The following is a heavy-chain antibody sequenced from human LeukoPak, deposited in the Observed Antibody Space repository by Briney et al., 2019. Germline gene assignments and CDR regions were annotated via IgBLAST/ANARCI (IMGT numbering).Heavy chain of an antibody. Sequence: PGGSLRLSCAASGLTVSSNYMSWVRQAPGKGLEWVAVIYSGGSTNYADSVKGRFTISRDDSKNTLYLLMNSLRAEDTAVYYCAIRKSGNAIDYWGQGTLVTVSS. CDR3: AIRKSGNAIDY. CDR1: GLTVSSNY. V-gene: IGHV3-66*01. J-gene: IGHJ4*02. CDR2: IYSGGST. D-gene: IGHD5-12*01.